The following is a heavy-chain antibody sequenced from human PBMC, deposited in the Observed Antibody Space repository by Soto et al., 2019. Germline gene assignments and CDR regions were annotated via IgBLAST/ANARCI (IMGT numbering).Heavy chain of an antibody. D-gene: IGHD3-16*01. J-gene: IGHJ4*02. CDR3: AKDLRDWGFFDY. CDR2: LSGSGGST. CDR1: GFTFSSYA. Sequence: WGSLRLSCAASGFTFSSYAMVWVRQAPGRGLEWVSSLSGSGGSTNYADSVKGRFTISRDNSKDTLYLQMNNLRADDTAMYYCAKDLRDWGFFDYWGLGTLVTVSS. V-gene: IGHV3-23*01.